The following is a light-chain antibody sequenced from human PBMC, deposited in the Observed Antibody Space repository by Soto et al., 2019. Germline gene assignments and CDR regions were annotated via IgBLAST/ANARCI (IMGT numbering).Light chain of an antibody. V-gene: IGLV1-44*01. CDR1: NSNIGNNK. J-gene: IGLJ2*01. CDR2: SNN. CDR3: AVWDDSLDSLV. Sequence: QSVLTQPPSASGTPGQRVTISCSGSNSNIGNNKVDWYQQLPGTAPKVLIYSNNQRPTGVPDRLSRSKSGTSASLAISGLQSEDEADYYRAVWDDSLDSLVFGGGTKLPVL.